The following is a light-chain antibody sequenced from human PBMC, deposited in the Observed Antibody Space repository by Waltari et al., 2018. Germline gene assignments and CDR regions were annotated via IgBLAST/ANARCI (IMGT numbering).Light chain of an antibody. V-gene: IGKV3-15*01. J-gene: IGKJ4*01. Sequence: EIVMTQSPATLSMSPGGRATLSCRASQSVSSNLAWYQQKVGQAPRLLIYRASTRATDIPARFSGSGSGTEFTLTINNMQSEDFAVYYCQQYNNWPQALSFGGGTKVEIK. CDR2: RAS. CDR1: QSVSSN. CDR3: QQYNNWPQALS.